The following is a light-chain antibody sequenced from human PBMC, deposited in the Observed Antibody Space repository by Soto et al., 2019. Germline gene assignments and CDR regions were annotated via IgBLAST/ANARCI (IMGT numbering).Light chain of an antibody. J-gene: IGLJ1*01. V-gene: IGLV2-14*01. CDR1: SSDVGGYNY. CDR3: SSSTSITTLDV. Sequence: QSALTQPASVSGSPGQSITISCTGTSSDVGGYNYVSWYQQHPGKAPKLMIFEVSNRPSGVSNRFSGSKSGNTASLTISGLQAEDDADYYCSSSTSITTLDVFGTGTKLTVL. CDR2: EVS.